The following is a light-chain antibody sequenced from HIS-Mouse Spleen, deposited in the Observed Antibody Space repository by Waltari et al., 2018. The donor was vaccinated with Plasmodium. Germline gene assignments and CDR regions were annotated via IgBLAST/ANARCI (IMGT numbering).Light chain of an antibody. V-gene: IGLV4-69*01. CDR3: QTWGTGMGV. CDR1: SGHSSYA. Sequence: QLVLTQSPSASASLGASVKLTCTLSSGHSSYAIAWHQQQPEKGPRYFMKLNSDGSHSKGDGIPYRFSGSSSGAERYLTISSLQSEDEADYYCQTWGTGMGVFGGGTKLTVL. J-gene: IGLJ2*01. CDR2: LNSDGSH.